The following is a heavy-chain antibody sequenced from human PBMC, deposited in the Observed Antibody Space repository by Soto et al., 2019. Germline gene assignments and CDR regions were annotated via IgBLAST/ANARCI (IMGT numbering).Heavy chain of an antibody. CDR2: IIPILGIA. Sequence: QVQLVQSGAEVKKPGSSVKVSCKASGGTFSSYTISWVRQAPGQGLEWMGRIIPILGIANYAQKFQGRVTITADKSTSTAYMELSSLSSEDTAVYYCAREGVAAADFDYWGQGTLVTVSS. CDR1: GGTFSSYT. CDR3: AREGVAAADFDY. V-gene: IGHV1-69*08. D-gene: IGHD6-13*01. J-gene: IGHJ4*02.